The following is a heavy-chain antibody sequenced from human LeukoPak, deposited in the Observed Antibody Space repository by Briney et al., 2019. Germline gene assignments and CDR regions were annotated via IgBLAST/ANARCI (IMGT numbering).Heavy chain of an antibody. CDR3: ARQYSSSSPFDY. D-gene: IGHD6-6*01. CDR1: GFTFSSYS. CDR2: ISSSSNYI. Sequence: PGGSLRLSCAASGFTFSSYSMNWVRQAPGKVLEWVSSISSSSNYIYYADSVKGRFTISRDNAKNSLYLQMNSLRAEDTAVYYCARQYSSSSPFDYWGQGTLVTVSS. J-gene: IGHJ4*02. V-gene: IGHV3-21*01.